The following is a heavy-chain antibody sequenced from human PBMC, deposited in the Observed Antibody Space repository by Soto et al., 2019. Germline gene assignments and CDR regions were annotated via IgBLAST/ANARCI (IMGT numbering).Heavy chain of an antibody. CDR1: GFTFSSYG. Sequence: QVQLVESGGGVVQPGRSLRLSCAASGFTFSSYGMHWVRQAPGKGLEWVAVISYDGSNKYYADAVKGRFTISRDNSKNTLYLQMNSLRAEDTAVYYCAKDANYYGSGSYNEGGQGTLVTVSS. D-gene: IGHD3-10*01. V-gene: IGHV3-30*18. CDR3: AKDANYYGSGSYNE. J-gene: IGHJ4*02. CDR2: ISYDGSNK.